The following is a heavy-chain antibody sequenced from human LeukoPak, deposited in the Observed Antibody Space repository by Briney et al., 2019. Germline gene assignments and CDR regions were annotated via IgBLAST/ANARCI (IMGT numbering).Heavy chain of an antibody. CDR3: ARHAVYSGDYSFRFDC. CDR1: GGSVSTYY. V-gene: IGHV4-59*08. CDR2: IYYSGIT. Sequence: PSETLSLTCTVSGGSVSTYYWSWIRQPPGKGLEWIAYIYYSGITNYNPSLKSRVSISVDTSKNLFSLSLSSVTAADTAVYYCARHAVYSGDYSFRFDCWGLGTLVTVSS. D-gene: IGHD1-26*01. J-gene: IGHJ5*01.